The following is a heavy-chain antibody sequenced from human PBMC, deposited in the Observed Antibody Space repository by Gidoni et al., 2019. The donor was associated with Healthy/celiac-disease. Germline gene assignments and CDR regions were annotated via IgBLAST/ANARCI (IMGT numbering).Heavy chain of an antibody. D-gene: IGHD3-9*01. CDR1: GSHFTSYG. CDR2: ISAYNGNT. J-gene: IGHJ4*02. Sequence: QVQLVQSGAEVKKPGASVKVSCKASGSHFTSYGISWVRQAPGQGLEWMGWISAYNGNTNYAQKLQGRVTMTTDTSTSTAYMELRSLRSDDTAVYYCARMRDYDISRSDPCMLNWGQGTLVTVSS. V-gene: IGHV1-18*01. CDR3: ARMRDYDISRSDPCMLN.